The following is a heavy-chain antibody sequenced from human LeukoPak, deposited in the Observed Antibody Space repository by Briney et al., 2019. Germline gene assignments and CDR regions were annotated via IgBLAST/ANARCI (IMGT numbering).Heavy chain of an antibody. J-gene: IGHJ6*02. Sequence: GGSLRLSCAASGFTFSSYWMSWVRQAPGKGLEWVANIKQDGSEKYYVDSVKGRSTISRDNAKNSLYLQMNSLRAEDTAVYYCARDGNYDSSGYYYAYYYGMDVWGQGTTVTVSS. CDR2: IKQDGSEK. CDR3: ARDGNYDSSGYYYAYYYGMDV. CDR1: GFTFSSYW. D-gene: IGHD3-22*01. V-gene: IGHV3-7*01.